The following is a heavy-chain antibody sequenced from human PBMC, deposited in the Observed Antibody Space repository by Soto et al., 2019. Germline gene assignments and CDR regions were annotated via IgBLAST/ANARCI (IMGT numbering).Heavy chain of an antibody. CDR1: GYIFTSYG. Sequence: QVQLVQSGAEVKQPGASVQVSCKTSGYIFTSYGISWVRQAPGQGLEWMGWITAYNGNTNTAQKFQDRVIMTTDTSPTTAYRELRSLTSDDTAVYYCARGGVGSTSGWFDPWGQGTLVIVSS. D-gene: IGHD1-26*01. CDR2: ITAYNGNT. J-gene: IGHJ5*02. CDR3: ARGGVGSTSGWFDP. V-gene: IGHV1-18*01.